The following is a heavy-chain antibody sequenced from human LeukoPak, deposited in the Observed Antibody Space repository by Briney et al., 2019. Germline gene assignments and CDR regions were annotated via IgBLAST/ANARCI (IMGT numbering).Heavy chain of an antibody. J-gene: IGHJ5*02. D-gene: IGHD6-13*01. CDR2: INPTGGST. CDR1: GYTFTNYY. Sequence: HRASVKVSCKSSGYTFTNYYLHWVRQAPGQGLEWMGTINPTGGSTNYAQKFQGRVTMTRDTSTSTVYMELSSLRSEDTAVYYCARGGVVAARNWFDPWGQGTLVTVSS. V-gene: IGHV1-46*01. CDR3: ARGGVVAARNWFDP.